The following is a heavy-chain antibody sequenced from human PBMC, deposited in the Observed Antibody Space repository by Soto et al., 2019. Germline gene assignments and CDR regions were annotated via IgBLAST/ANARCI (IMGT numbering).Heavy chain of an antibody. D-gene: IGHD6-13*01. J-gene: IGHJ4*02. Sequence: EVQLVESGGGLVQPGGSLKLSCAASGFTFSGSAMHWVRQASGKGLEWVGRIRSKANSYATAYAASVKGRFTISRDDSKKTAYLQMNSLKTEDTAVYYCTSPSSSRDYWGKGTLVTVSS. CDR1: GFTFSGSA. CDR2: IRSKANSYAT. CDR3: TSPSSSRDY. V-gene: IGHV3-73*02.